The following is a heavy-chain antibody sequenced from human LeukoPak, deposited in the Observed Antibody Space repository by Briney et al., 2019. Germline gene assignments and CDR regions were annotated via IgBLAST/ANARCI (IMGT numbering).Heavy chain of an antibody. CDR1: GYSISSGYY. CDR2: IYHSGST. CDR3: ARAPHTNVLWGVTNWFDP. V-gene: IGHV4-38-2*02. D-gene: IGHD3-10*01. Sequence: SETLSLTCTVSGYSISSGYYWGWIRQPPGKGLEWIGSIYHSGSTYYNPSLKSRVTISVDTSKNQFSLKLSSVTAADTAVYYCARAPHTNVLWGVTNWFDPWGQGTLVTVSS. J-gene: IGHJ5*02.